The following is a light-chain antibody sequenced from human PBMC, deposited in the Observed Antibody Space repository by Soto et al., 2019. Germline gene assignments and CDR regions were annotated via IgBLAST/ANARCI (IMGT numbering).Light chain of an antibody. CDR3: QQYNNWPLT. CDR2: GAS. CDR1: QSITSSY. Sequence: EIVLTQSPGTLSLSPGERATLSCRASQSITSSYLAWYQQKPGQAPRLLMYGASTSATDIPPRFSGSGSGTDFTLTISSLQSEDFAVYYCQQYNNWPLTFGGGTKVDIK. V-gene: IGKV3-15*01. J-gene: IGKJ4*01.